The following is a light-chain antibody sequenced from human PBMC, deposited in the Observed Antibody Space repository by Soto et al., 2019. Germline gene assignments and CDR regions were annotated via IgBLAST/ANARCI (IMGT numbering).Light chain of an antibody. V-gene: IGKV3-15*01. CDR3: QQYNNWPRT. J-gene: IGKJ1*01. CDR1: QSVSSN. Sequence: DILMTQSPATLSVSPGERATLSCRASQSVSSNLAWYQQKPGQAPRLLIYGPSTRATGIPARFSGSGSGTEFTLTISRLQSEDFAVYFCQQYNNWPRTFGQGTKV. CDR2: GPS.